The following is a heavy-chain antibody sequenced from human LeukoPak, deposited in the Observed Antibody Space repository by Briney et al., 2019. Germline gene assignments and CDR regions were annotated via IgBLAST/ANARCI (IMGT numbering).Heavy chain of an antibody. D-gene: IGHD3-10*01. Sequence: PSETLSLTCSVSGVSISSYYWSWIRQPAGKGLEWIGRVYSRGSTIYNPSLKSRLSMSLDTSTNQFSLKLSSVTAADTAMYYCARDKSRTYGSADAFDIWGQGTMVTVSS. CDR1: GVSISSYY. V-gene: IGHV4-4*07. CDR3: ARDKSRTYGSADAFDI. J-gene: IGHJ3*02. CDR2: VYSRGST.